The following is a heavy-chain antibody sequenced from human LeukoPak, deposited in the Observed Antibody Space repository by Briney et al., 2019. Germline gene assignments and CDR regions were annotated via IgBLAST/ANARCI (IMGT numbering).Heavy chain of an antibody. CDR3: ARGWPLWSGDDSSSNWYFDL. CDR1: GGSISSGGYY. D-gene: IGHD3-10*01. V-gene: IGHV4-31*03. CDR2: IYYSGST. Sequence: KSSETLSLTCTVSGGSISSGGYYWSWIRQHPGKGLEWIGYIYYSGSTYYNPSLKSRVTISVDTSKNQFSLKLSSVTAADTAVYYCARGWPLWSGDDSSSNWYFDLWGRGTLVTVSS. J-gene: IGHJ2*01.